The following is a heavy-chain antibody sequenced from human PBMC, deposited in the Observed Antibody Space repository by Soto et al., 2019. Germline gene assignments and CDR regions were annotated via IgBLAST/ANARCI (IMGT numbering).Heavy chain of an antibody. CDR1: GDSVSSNSAA. CDR2: TYYRSKWYN. J-gene: IGHJ6*02. CDR3: ARVVLFYWGEGVDYYYGMDV. D-gene: IGHD3-16*01. Sequence: PSQTLSLTCAISGDSVSSNSAAWNWIRQSPSRGLEWLGRTYYRSKWYNDYAVSVKSRITINPDTSKNQFSLQLNSVTPEDTAVYYCARVVLFYWGEGVDYYYGMDVWGQGTTVTVSS. V-gene: IGHV6-1*01.